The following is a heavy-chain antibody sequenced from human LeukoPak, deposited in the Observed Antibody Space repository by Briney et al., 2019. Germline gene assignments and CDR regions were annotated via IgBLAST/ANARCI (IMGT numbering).Heavy chain of an antibody. CDR2: ISSSGSTI. CDR1: GFTFSSYE. D-gene: IGHD1-1*01. Sequence: GGSLRLSCAASGFTFSSYEMNWVRQAPGKGLEWVSYISSSGSTIYYADSVKGRFTISRDNAKNSLYLQMNSLRAEDTAVYYCARDAGAATGTTETDYWGQGTLVTVSS. J-gene: IGHJ4*02. CDR3: ARDAGAATGTTETDY. V-gene: IGHV3-48*03.